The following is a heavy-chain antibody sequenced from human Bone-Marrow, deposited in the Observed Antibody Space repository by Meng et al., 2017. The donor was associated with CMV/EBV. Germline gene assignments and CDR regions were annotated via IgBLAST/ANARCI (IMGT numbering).Heavy chain of an antibody. CDR3: ALNGDEEEEVVPVVAY. D-gene: IGHD2-2*01. CDR2: ISGSGGST. Sequence: GESLKISCAASGFTFSSYAMSWVRQAPGKGLEWVSAISGSGGSTYYADSVKGRFTISRDNSKNTLYLQMNSLRAEDTAVYYCALNGDEEEEVVPVVAYWGQGTLVTFSS. CDR1: GFTFSSYA. V-gene: IGHV3-23*01. J-gene: IGHJ4*02.